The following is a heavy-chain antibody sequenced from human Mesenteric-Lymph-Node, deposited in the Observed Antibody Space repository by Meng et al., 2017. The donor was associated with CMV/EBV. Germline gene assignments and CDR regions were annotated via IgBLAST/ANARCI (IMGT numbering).Heavy chain of an antibody. Sequence: GESLKISCAASGFTFSSYSMNWVRQAPGKGLEWVSSISRTGSYKYYADSVKGRFTISRDNAKNSLFLQMNSLTAEDTAVYYCAREGAVAGYDYWGQGTLVTVSS. CDR2: ISRTGSYK. D-gene: IGHD6-19*01. V-gene: IGHV3-21*01. CDR1: GFTFSSYS. CDR3: AREGAVAGYDY. J-gene: IGHJ4*02.